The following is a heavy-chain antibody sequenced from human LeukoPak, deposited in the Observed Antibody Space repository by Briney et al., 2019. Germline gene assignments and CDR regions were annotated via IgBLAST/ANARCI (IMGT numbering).Heavy chain of an antibody. CDR1: GGSISSYY. CDR2: IYYNGST. D-gene: IGHD6-13*01. J-gene: IGHJ3*02. V-gene: IGHV4-59*01. Sequence: SETLSLTCTISGGSISSYYWSCIRQPPGKGLEWIGYIYYNGSTNYNPSLKGRVTISVDTSKNQFSLKLRYVTAADTAVYYCARPAAAAGTSAFAIWGQGTVVTVSS. CDR3: ARPAAAAGTSAFAI.